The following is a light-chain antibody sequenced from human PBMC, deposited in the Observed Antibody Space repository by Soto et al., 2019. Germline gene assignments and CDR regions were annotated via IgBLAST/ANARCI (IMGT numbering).Light chain of an antibody. V-gene: IGLV6-57*01. CDR2: EDN. CDR3: SSYGGSNTVV. Sequence: NFMLTQPHSVSESPGKTVTISCTRSSGSIASNYVQWYQQRPGSSPTTVIYEDNQRPSGVPDRFSGSKSGNTASLTVSGLQAEDEADYYCSSYGGSNTVVFGGGTKLTVL. J-gene: IGLJ2*01. CDR1: SGSIASNY.